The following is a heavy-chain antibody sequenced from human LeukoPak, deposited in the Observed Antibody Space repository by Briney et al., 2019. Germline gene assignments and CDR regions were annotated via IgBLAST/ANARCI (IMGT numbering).Heavy chain of an antibody. CDR2: ISSSSSYI. CDR3: ARAKYCSSTSCYMGYYYYMDV. D-gene: IGHD2-2*02. CDR1: GFTFSSYS. Sequence: KTGGSLRLSCAAYGFTFSSYSMNWVRQAPGKGLEWVSSISSSSSYIYYADSVKGRFTISRDNAKKSLYLQMNSLRAEDTAVYYGARAKYCSSTSCYMGYYYYMDVWRKGTTVTVCS. J-gene: IGHJ6*03. V-gene: IGHV3-21*01.